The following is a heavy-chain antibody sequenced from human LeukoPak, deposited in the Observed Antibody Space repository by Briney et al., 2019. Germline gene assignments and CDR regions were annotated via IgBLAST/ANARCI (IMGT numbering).Heavy chain of an antibody. CDR2: ISYDGSNK. J-gene: IGHJ4*02. V-gene: IGHV3-30*18. D-gene: IGHD3-22*01. CDR1: GFTFSSYG. CDR3: AKDYYDSSGYYPDY. Sequence: GGSPKLSCAASGFTFSSYGMHWVRQAPGKGLEWVAVISYDGSNKYYADSVKGRFTISRDNSKNTLYLQMNSLRAEDTAVYYCAKDYYDSSGYYPDYWGQGTLVTVSS.